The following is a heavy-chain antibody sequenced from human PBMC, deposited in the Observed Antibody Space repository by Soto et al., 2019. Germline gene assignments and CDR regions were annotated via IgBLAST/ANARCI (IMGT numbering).Heavy chain of an antibody. CDR1: GFIFSSYA. Sequence: EVQLLESGGGLEQPGGSLRLSCAASGFIFSSYAMSWVRQTPGTGLELVSTVDDSGGFTYYAESVKGRFTISRDNSMNTLFLQMNSLRAEDTAVYYCAKTGVADHSPKYFQHWCQGTLVTVAS. CDR2: VDDSGGFT. D-gene: IGHD6-19*01. CDR3: AKTGVADHSPKYFQH. V-gene: IGHV3-23*01. J-gene: IGHJ1*01.